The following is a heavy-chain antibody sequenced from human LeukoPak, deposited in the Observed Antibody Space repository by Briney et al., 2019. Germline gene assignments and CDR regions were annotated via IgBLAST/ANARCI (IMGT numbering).Heavy chain of an antibody. D-gene: IGHD6-13*01. CDR1: GGSISSYY. CDR3: ARTLQYSSSWYYYYYMDV. V-gene: IGHV4-59*01. Sequence: SETLSLTGTVSGGSISSYYWSRIRQPPGKGLEWIGYIYYSGSTNYNPSLKSRVTISVDTSKNQFSLKLSSVTAADTAVYYCARTLQYSSSWYYYYYMDVWGKGTTVTVSS. CDR2: IYYSGST. J-gene: IGHJ6*03.